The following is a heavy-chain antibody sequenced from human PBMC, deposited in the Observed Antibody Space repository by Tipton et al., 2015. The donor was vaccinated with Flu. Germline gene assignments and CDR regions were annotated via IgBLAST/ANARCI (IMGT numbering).Heavy chain of an antibody. Sequence: VQLVQSGGGLVQPGGSLRLSCAGSGFTFSDYAMHWVRQAPGKGLEYVSAITSNGDDTYYADSVKGRFTVSRDNSQNTVSLQMGSLRAEDTAVYYCASVRHPVWGQGTLVTVSS. CDR3: ASVRHPV. CDR1: GFTFSDYA. J-gene: IGHJ4*02. CDR2: ITSNGDDT. V-gene: IGHV3-64*07.